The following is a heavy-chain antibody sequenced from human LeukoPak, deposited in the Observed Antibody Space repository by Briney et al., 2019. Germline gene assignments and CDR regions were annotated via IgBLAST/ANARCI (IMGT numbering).Heavy chain of an antibody. CDR2: IKQDGSEK. CDR1: GFMFRSYW. CDR3: ARDQSIPNLDAFDI. Sequence: GASLRLSCAASGFMFRSYWMTWVRQAPGKGLEWVANIKQDGSEKNYLDSVRGRFTISRDDARNSLYLQMNSLRVEDTAVYYCARDQSIPNLDAFDIWGQGTMVTVSS. V-gene: IGHV3-7*05. D-gene: IGHD1-14*01. J-gene: IGHJ3*02.